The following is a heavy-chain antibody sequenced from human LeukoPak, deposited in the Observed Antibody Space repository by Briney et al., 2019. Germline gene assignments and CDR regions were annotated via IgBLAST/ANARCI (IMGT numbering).Heavy chain of an antibody. CDR2: IYPGDSDT. V-gene: IGHV5-51*01. CDR3: TRRGSTTWYPDY. D-gene: IGHD6-13*01. Sequence: PGGSPEISRQGSGSRFTSYWIGWVRQVPGKGLEWMGIIYPGDSDTRYSPSLQGQVPISADKSISAAYLQWSSPKASDSAMYYCTRRGSTTWYPDYWGQGTLVTVSS. CDR1: GSRFTSYW. J-gene: IGHJ4*02.